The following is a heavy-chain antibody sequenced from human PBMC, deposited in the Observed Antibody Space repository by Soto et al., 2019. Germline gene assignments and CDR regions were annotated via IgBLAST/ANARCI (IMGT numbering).Heavy chain of an antibody. Sequence: SETLSLTCTVSGRSISSYYWSWIRQPPGKGLEWIGSIYYSGSTNYNPSLKSRVTISVDTSKNQFSLKLSSVTAADTAVYYCARSRYSSGWLDYWGQGTLVTVSS. CDR3: ARSRYSSGWLDY. D-gene: IGHD6-19*01. J-gene: IGHJ4*02. CDR2: IYYSGST. CDR1: GRSISSYY. V-gene: IGHV4-59*08.